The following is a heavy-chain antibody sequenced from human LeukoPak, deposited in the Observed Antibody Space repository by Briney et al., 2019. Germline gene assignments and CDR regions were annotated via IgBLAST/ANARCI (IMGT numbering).Heavy chain of an antibody. CDR3: ASRSSIWSGYQDTLYYFDS. CDR2: IYNSEST. CDR1: GGSISSYY. J-gene: IGHJ4*02. Sequence: SETLSLTCTVSGGSISSYYWSWIRQPPGKGLEWIGYIYNSESTNYNPSLKSRVTISVDTSKNQFSLKLSSVTAADTAVYYCASRSSIWSGYQDTLYYFDSWGQGTLVTVSS. V-gene: IGHV4-59*01. D-gene: IGHD3-3*01.